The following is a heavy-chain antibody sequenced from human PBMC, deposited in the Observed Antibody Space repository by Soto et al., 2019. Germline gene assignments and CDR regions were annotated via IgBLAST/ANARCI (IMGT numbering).Heavy chain of an antibody. J-gene: IGHJ6*02. D-gene: IGHD6-13*01. V-gene: IGHV3-23*01. CDR1: GFTFSSYA. Sequence: SGGSLRLSCAASGFTFSSYAMSWVRQAPGKGLEWVSAISGSGGSTYYADSVKGRFTISRDNSKNTLYLQMNSLRAEDTAVYYCAKEIAAAGTLYYYYYGMDVWGQGTTVTVSS. CDR2: ISGSGGST. CDR3: AKEIAAAGTLYYYYYGMDV.